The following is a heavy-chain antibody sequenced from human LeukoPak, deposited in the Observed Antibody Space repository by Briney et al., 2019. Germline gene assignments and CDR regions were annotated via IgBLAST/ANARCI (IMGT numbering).Heavy chain of an antibody. CDR1: GGTFSSYA. D-gene: IGHD3-10*01. CDR2: ISAHNGNT. Sequence: ASVKVSCKASGGTFSSYAISWVRQAPGQGLEWMGWISAHNGNTNYAQKLQGRVTMTTDTSTSTAYMELRSLRSDDTAVYYCARDLGYYYGSGSYYSFDYWGQGTLVTVSS. J-gene: IGHJ4*02. CDR3: ARDLGYYYGSGSYYSFDY. V-gene: IGHV1-18*01.